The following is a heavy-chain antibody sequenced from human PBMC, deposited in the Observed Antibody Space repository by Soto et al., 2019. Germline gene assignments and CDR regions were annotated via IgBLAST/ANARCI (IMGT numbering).Heavy chain of an antibody. CDR1: GFTFSSYA. J-gene: IGHJ6*02. D-gene: IGHD3-10*01. V-gene: IGHV3-23*01. CDR3: ARGDRGGSGSPASYYYSGLDV. CDR2: VSAGGDMT. Sequence: DVHLLESGGHLVQPGGSLRLSCAASGFTFSSYAMSWVRQAPGKGLEWVSSVSAGGDMTYYSDSVKGRFTISRDNSNNALFLQMNGLRIEDTALYYCARGDRGGSGSPASYYYSGLDVWGQGTTVTVS.